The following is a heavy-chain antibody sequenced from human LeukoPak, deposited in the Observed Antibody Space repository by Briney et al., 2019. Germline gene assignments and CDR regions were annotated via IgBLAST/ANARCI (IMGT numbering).Heavy chain of an antibody. Sequence: ASVKVSCKASGYTFTSYGISWVRQAPGKGLEWMGHFDPEDGEAIYAQKFQGRVTMTEDTSTDTAYMELSSLRSEDTAVYYCARILGGHSDIFTGLPVRYFDYWGQGILVTVSS. CDR2: FDPEDGEA. CDR3: ARILGGHSDIFTGLPVRYFDY. J-gene: IGHJ4*02. CDR1: GYTFTSYG. V-gene: IGHV1-24*01. D-gene: IGHD3-9*01.